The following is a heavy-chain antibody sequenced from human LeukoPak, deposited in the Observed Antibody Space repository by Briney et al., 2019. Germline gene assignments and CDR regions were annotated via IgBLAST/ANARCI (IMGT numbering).Heavy chain of an antibody. CDR2: ISYDGTTK. CDR1: GFAFSTYA. D-gene: IGHD6-19*01. V-gene: IGHV3-30-3*01. CDR3: ARERSSGWYELNY. Sequence: GGSLRLSCAASGFAFSTYAMHWVRQAPGKGLEWVAVISYDGTTKYYADSVQGRFTISRDNSENTLFLQMNSLRPEDTAVYFCARERSSGWYELNYWGLGNLVTVSS. J-gene: IGHJ4*02.